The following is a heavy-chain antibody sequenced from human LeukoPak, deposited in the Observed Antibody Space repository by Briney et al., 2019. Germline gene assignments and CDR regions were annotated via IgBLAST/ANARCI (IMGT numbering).Heavy chain of an antibody. CDR2: ISTSSSYT. V-gene: IGHV3-21*01. Sequence: GGSLRLSCAASGFTVSGNYMNWVRQAPGKGLEWVSFISTSSSYTYYADSVKGRFTISRDNARNSLYLQMNSLRAEDTAVYYCARDQWLVRDHYMDVWGKGTTVIASS. J-gene: IGHJ6*03. CDR1: GFTVSGNY. CDR3: ARDQWLVRDHYMDV. D-gene: IGHD6-19*01.